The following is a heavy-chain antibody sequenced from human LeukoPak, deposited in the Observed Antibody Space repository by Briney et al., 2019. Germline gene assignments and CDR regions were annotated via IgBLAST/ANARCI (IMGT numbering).Heavy chain of an antibody. CDR3: ARDVVEMATIPST. Sequence: SQTLSLTCTVSGGSISSGGYYWSWIRQHPGKGLEWIGYIYYSGSTYYNPSLKSRVTISVDTSKNQFSLKLSSVTAADTAVYYCARDVVEMATIPSTWGQGTLVTVSS. D-gene: IGHD5-24*01. J-gene: IGHJ5*02. CDR1: GGSISSGGYY. CDR2: IYYSGST. V-gene: IGHV4-31*03.